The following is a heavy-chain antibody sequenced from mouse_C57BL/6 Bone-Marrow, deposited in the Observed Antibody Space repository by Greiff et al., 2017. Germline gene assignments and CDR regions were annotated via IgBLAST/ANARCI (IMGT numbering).Heavy chain of an antibody. J-gene: IGHJ4*01. CDR2: IRHGGGSS. Sequence: DVMLVESGGGLVQPGGSLKLSCAASGLTFSDYYMTWVRQTPQKRLEWVAYIRHGGGSSYFPDTVYGRFTISRDNAKTTLYLQMSRRKSEDTAMYYCARRGQLRLERDYYAMDYWGQGTSVTVSS. CDR3: ARRGQLRLERDYYAMDY. D-gene: IGHD3-2*02. V-gene: IGHV5-12*01. CDR1: GLTFSDYY.